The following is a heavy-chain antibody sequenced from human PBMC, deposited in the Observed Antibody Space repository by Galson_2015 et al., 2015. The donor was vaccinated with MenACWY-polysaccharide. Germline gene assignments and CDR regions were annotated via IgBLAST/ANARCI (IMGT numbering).Heavy chain of an antibody. J-gene: IGHJ4*02. D-gene: IGHD1-26*01. V-gene: IGHV4-38-2*01. CDR1: AYSISSGYF. CDR3: ARVEKYSGSFYILY. CDR2: IFHSGTT. Sequence: SLTCAVSAYSISSGYFWGWIRQPPGKGLEWIASIFHSGTTYYNPSLKSRGTISEDTSKNQFSLKLSSVTAADTAVYYCARVEKYSGSFYILYWGQGTLVTVSS.